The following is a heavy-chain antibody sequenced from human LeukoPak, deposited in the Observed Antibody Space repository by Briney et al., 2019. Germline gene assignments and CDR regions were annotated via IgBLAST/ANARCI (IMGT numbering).Heavy chain of an antibody. V-gene: IGHV6-1*01. J-gene: IGHJ6*03. CDR3: ARDVGIAVAGTDYYYYMDV. D-gene: IGHD6-19*01. CDR1: GDSVSSNSAA. CDR2: TYYRSKWYN. Sequence: SQTLSLTCAISGDSVSSNSAAWNWIRQSPSRGLEWLGRTYYRSKWYNDYAVSVKSRITINPDTSKNQFSLQLNSVTPEDTAVYYCARDVGIAVAGTDYYYYMDVWGKGTTVTVSS.